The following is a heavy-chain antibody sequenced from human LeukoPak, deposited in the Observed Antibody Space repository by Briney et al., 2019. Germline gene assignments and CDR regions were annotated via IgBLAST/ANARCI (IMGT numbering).Heavy chain of an antibody. CDR3: ARDSSYFDWFYGMDV. V-gene: IGHV4-4*07. CDR1: GASISSYH. J-gene: IGHJ6*02. CDR2: IYTSGST. Sequence: SETLSLTCSVSGASISSYHWSWIRQPAGKGLEWIGRIYTSGSTNYNPSLKSRVTMSVDTSKNQFSLKLSSVTAADTAVYYCARDSSYFDWFYGMDVWGQGTTVTVSS. D-gene: IGHD3-9*01.